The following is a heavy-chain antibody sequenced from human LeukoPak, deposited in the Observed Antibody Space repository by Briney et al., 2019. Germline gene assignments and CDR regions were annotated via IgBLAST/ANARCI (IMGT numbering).Heavy chain of an antibody. J-gene: IGHJ4*02. D-gene: IGHD5-12*01. CDR2: ISGSGGST. V-gene: IGHV3-23*01. CDR1: GFTFSNYP. Sequence: GGSLRLSCEASGFTFSNYPMSWVRQAPGKGLEWVSAISGSGGSTYYADSAKGRFTISRDNSKNTLYLQMNSLRAEDTAVYYCAKDGGYDRVYYFDYWGQGTLVTVSS. CDR3: AKDGGYDRVYYFDY.